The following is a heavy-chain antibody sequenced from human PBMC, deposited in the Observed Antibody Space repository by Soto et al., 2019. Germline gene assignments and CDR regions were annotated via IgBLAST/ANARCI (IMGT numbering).Heavy chain of an antibody. CDR1: GFTFSNYG. V-gene: IGHV3-30*18. CDR3: AKSVYNWNDGFFDS. CDR2: ISYDGNNK. D-gene: IGHD1-1*01. J-gene: IGHJ4*02. Sequence: QVQLVESGGGVVQPGRSLRLSCAASGFTFSNYGMHWVRQAPGKGLERVAVISYDGNNKYYADSVKGRFTISRDNSKNTLYLQMNSLRAEDTAVYYCAKSVYNWNDGFFDSWGQGTLVTVSS.